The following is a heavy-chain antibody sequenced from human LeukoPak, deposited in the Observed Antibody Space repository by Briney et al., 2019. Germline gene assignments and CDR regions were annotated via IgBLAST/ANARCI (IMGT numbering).Heavy chain of an antibody. CDR1: GGSFSGYY. CDR3: ARGYRAPQTFYSYHYFDS. D-gene: IGHD5-18*01. Sequence: SETLSLTCAVYGGSFSGYYWNWIRQSPGKGLEWIGEINHFGSTNYNPSLKSRVTISGDTSKNQFSLKVNSVTAADTAVYYCARGYRAPQTFYSYHYFDSWAQGILVTVSS. J-gene: IGHJ4*02. CDR2: INHFGST. V-gene: IGHV4-34*01.